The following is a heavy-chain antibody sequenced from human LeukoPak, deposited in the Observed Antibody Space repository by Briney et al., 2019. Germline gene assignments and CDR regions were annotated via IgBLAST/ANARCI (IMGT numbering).Heavy chain of an antibody. CDR3: ARGTERYFDC. Sequence: GASVKVTFKASGYTLTYYFMHWLRQAPGQGPEWMGVINPSGGRTTSYAQKIQGRVTMTRDTSMSTVNMELSSLRSEDTAVYYCARGTERYFDCCAQGTLVTVSS. CDR2: INPSGGRT. D-gene: IGHD3-9*01. V-gene: IGHV1-46*01. CDR1: GYTLTYYF. J-gene: IGHJ5*01.